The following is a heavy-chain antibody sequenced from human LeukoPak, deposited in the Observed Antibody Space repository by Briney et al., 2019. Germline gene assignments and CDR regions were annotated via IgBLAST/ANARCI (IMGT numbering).Heavy chain of an antibody. V-gene: IGHV3-33*01. CDR1: GFTFSSYG. D-gene: IGHD3-22*01. CDR2: IWYDGSNK. CDR3: ARAVCDSSGSCLYDY. J-gene: IGHJ4*01. Sequence: GGSLRLSCAASGFTFSSYGMHWVRQAPGKGLEWVAVIWYDGSNKYYADSVKGRFTISRDNSKNTLFLQMNSLRVEDTAVYYCARAVCDSSGSCLYDYWGHGTLVTVSS.